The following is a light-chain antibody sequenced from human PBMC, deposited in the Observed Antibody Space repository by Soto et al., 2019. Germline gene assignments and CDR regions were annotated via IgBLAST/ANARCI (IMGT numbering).Light chain of an antibody. J-gene: IGKJ3*01. CDR2: DAS. CDR3: QQYDTLSFT. Sequence: IPMTQSPSSLSASVGDRVTITCQASHDISNYLNWYQQKLGKAPKLLIYDASNLEPGVPSRFSGSGSGTKFIFTISSLQPEDIATYYCQQYDTLSFTFGPGTKVDL. V-gene: IGKV1-33*01. CDR1: HDISNY.